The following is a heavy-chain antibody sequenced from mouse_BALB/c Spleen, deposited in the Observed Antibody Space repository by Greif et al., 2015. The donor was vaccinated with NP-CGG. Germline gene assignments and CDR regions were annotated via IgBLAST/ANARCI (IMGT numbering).Heavy chain of an antibody. J-gene: IGHJ3*01. CDR3: ARDRGTTATAY. CDR1: GFTFSSYG. V-gene: IGHV5-6-3*01. CDR2: INSNGGST. Sequence: EVMLVESGGGLVQPGGSLKLSCAASGFTFSSYGMSWVRQTPDKRLELVATINSNGGSTYYPDSVKGRCTISRDNAKNTLYLQMSSLKAEDTAMYYCARDRGTTATAYCGQGTLVTVSA. D-gene: IGHD1-2*01.